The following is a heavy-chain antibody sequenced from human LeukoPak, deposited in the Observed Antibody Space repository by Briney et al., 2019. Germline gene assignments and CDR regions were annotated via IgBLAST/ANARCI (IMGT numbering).Heavy chain of an antibody. CDR2: INPSGGGT. Sequence: VASVKVSCKASGYTFTSYHMHWVRQALGHGLEWMGLINPSGGGTSYAQKFQGRVTMTSDTSTSTVYMELSSLRSEDTAVYYCARARVMATIRPYFDYWGQGTLVIVSS. J-gene: IGHJ4*02. CDR1: GYTFTSYH. D-gene: IGHD5-24*01. CDR3: ARARVMATIRPYFDY. V-gene: IGHV1-46*01.